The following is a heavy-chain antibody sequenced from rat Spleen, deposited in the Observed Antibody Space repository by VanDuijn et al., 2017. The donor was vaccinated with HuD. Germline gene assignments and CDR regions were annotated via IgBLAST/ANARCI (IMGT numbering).Heavy chain of an antibody. CDR2: ISSTSGIT. Sequence: EVQLVESGGGLVQPGGSLKLPCVASGFTFSDYGMNWNRQVPGKGLEWVAYISSTSGITYYADTVKGRFTISRDNARNTLYLQLSSLRSEDTALYSCATVGQDWYFDFWGPGTMVTVSS. CDR3: ATVGQDWYFDF. CDR1: GFTFSDYG. D-gene: IGHD1-1*01. J-gene: IGHJ1*01. V-gene: IGHV5-34*01.